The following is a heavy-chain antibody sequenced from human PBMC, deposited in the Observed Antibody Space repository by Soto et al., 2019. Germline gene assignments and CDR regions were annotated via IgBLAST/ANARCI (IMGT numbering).Heavy chain of an antibody. V-gene: IGHV3-23*01. CDR3: AKVRGGNPIDYYYYGMDV. J-gene: IGHJ6*02. CDR1: GFTFSRYA. D-gene: IGHD2-15*01. Sequence: EVQLLESGGGLVQPGGSLRLSCAASGFTFSRYAMSWVRQAPGKGLEWVSAISCSGGSTYYADSVKGRFTISRDNSKNTLYLQMNSLRAEDTAVYYCAKVRGGNPIDYYYYGMDVWGQGTTVTVSS. CDR2: ISCSGGST.